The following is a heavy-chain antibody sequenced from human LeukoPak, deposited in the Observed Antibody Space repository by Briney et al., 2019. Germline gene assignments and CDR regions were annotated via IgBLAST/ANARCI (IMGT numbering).Heavy chain of an antibody. Sequence: ASVKVSCKASGYTFTGYYMHWVRQAPGQGLEWMGWINPNSGGTNYAQKFQGRVTMTRDTSISTAYMELSRLRSDDTAVYYCAGATLLLYYYDSSGYHNDAFDIWGQGTMVTVSS. CDR2: INPNSGGT. CDR3: AGATLLLYYYDSSGYHNDAFDI. V-gene: IGHV1-2*02. J-gene: IGHJ3*02. D-gene: IGHD3-22*01. CDR1: GYTFTGYY.